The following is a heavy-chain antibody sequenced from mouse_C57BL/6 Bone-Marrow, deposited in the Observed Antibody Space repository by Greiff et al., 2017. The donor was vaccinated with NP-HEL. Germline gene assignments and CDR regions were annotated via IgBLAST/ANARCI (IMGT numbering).Heavy chain of an antibody. CDR2: ISHYGGST. J-gene: IGHJ3*01. D-gene: IGHD3-3*01. Sequence: EVKLVESGGGLVQPGGSLKLSCAASGFTFSDYGMPWVRQAPGKGLEWVALISHYGGSTYYADTLTGRFTLSRENAKNTLYLEMSSLRSEETAMFGRGQGKVRRREAIISDLKYNDKYAGTVTGRVTISSRTAKNTLCLETGGQRSEDTAMNYCASDGNLPYWGQGTLVTVSS. CDR1: GFTFSDYG. V-gene: IGHV5-15*01. CDR3: GQGKVRRREAIISDLKYNDKYAGTVTGRVTISSRTAKNTLCLETGGQRSEDTAMNYCASDGNLPY.